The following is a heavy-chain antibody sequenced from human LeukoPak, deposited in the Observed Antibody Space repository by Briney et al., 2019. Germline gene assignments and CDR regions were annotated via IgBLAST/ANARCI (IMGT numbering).Heavy chain of an antibody. V-gene: IGHV1-24*01. J-gene: IGHJ4*02. CDR1: GYTLTELS. CDR3: ATGLGVPAAMRVGFYNA. D-gene: IGHD2-2*01. Sequence: GASVKVSCKVSGYTLTELSMHWVRQAPGKGLEWMGGFDPEDGETIYAKKFQGRVTMTEDTSTDTAYMELSSLRSEDTAVYYCATGLGVPAAMRVGFYNAWGQGTLVTVSS. CDR2: FDPEDGET.